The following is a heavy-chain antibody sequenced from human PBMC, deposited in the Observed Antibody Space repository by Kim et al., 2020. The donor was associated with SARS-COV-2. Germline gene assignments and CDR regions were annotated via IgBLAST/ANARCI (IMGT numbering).Heavy chain of an antibody. V-gene: IGHV4-34*01. J-gene: IGHJ1*01. D-gene: IGHD6-13*01. CDR3: ARGRRDTGYSSRGGPRYFQH. CDR1: GGSFSGYY. CDR2: INHSGST. Sequence: SETLSLTCAVYGGSFSGYYWSWIRQPPGKGLEWIGEINHSGSTNYNPSLKSRVTISVDTSKNQFSLKLSSVTAADTAVYYCARGRRDTGYSSRGGPRYFQHWGQGTLVTVSS.